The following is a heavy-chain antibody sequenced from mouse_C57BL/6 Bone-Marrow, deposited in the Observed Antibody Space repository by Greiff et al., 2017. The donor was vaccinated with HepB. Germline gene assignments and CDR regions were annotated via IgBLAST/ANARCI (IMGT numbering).Heavy chain of an antibody. V-gene: IGHV5-2*01. CDR3: ARHGDYDGVGAMDY. CDR2: INSDGGST. J-gene: IGHJ4*01. D-gene: IGHD2-4*01. Sequence: EVKLMESGGGLVQPGESLKLSCESNEYEFPSHDMSWVRKTPEKRLELVAAINSDGGSTSYPDTMERRFIISRDNTKKTLYLQMSSLRSEDTALYYCARHGDYDGVGAMDYWGQGTSVTVSS. CDR1: EYEFPSHD.